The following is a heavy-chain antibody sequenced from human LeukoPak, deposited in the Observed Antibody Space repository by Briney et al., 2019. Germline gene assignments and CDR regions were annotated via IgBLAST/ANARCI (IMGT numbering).Heavy chain of an antibody. CDR2: MNPNSGNT. J-gene: IGHJ4*02. Sequence: ASAKVSCKASGYTFTSYDINWVRQATGQGLEWMGWMNPNSGNTGYAQKFQGRVTMTRNTSISTAYMELSSLRSEDTAVYYCATRRDYYGSGNYDYWGQGTLVTVSS. CDR1: GYTFTSYD. CDR3: ATRRDYYGSGNYDY. V-gene: IGHV1-8*01. D-gene: IGHD3-10*01.